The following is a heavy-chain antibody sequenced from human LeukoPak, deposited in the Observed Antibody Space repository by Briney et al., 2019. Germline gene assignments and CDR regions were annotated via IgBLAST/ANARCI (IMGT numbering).Heavy chain of an antibody. CDR1: GFTFSDYY. CDR3: AVGETYLDY. V-gene: IGHV3-11*04. D-gene: IGHD3-16*01. J-gene: IGHJ4*02. CDR2: ISGSGRTI. Sequence: GGSLRLSCAASGFTFSDYYMNWIRQAPGRGLEWVSYISGSGRTICYADSVKGRFTISRDNAKNSLYLQMNSLRAEDTAVYYCAVGETYLDYWGQGTLVTVSS.